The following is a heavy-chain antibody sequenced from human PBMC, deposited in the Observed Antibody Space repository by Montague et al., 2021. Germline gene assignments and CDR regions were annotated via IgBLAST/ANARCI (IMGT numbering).Heavy chain of an antibody. CDR3: ARGGLRNYYYYMDV. Sequence: SLRLSCAASGFTFRSYWMHWVRQAPGKGLVWVSRIKSDGLIAIYADSVKGRFTISRDHAKDTLHLQMNSLRAEDTATYYCARGGLRNYYYYMDVWGKGTTVTVSS. CDR2: IKSDGLIA. J-gene: IGHJ6*03. CDR1: GFTFRSYW. D-gene: IGHD3-16*01. V-gene: IGHV3-74*01.